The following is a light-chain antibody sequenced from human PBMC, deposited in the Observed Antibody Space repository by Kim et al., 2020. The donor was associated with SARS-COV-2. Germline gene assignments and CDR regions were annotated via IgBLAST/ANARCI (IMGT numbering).Light chain of an antibody. Sequence: VSPGQTASITCSGDKVGDKYACWYQQKPGQSPVLVIYQDSKRPSGIPERFSGSNSGNTATLTISGTQTMDEADYYCQAWDSSTGVFGGGTQLTVL. V-gene: IGLV3-1*01. CDR1: KVGDKY. CDR2: QDS. CDR3: QAWDSSTGV. J-gene: IGLJ3*02.